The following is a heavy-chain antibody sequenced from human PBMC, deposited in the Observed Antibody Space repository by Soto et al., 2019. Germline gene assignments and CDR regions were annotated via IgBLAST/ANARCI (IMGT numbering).Heavy chain of an antibody. CDR3: SRDHRYNWNDEGWCDP. Sequence: QVQLVQSGAEVKKPGASVKVSCKASGYMFSTYDINWVRQAPGQGLEWMGWLNPNSGNTGYAQKFQGSVTMNRNTSITTAYMELSSLGSDDTAVYYCSRDHRYNWNDEGWCDPWGQGTRVTVSS. J-gene: IGHJ5*02. V-gene: IGHV1-8*01. CDR1: GYMFSTYD. CDR2: LNPNSGNT. D-gene: IGHD1-20*01.